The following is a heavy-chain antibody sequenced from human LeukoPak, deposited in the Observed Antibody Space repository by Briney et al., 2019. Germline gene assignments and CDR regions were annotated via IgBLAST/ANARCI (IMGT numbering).Heavy chain of an antibody. Sequence: SVKVSCKASGYTFTSYDINWVRQATGQGLEWMGRIIPIFGTANYAQKFQGRVTITTDESTSTAYMELSSLRSEDTAVYYCARDGIAAAGTFDYWGQGTLVTVSS. CDR3: ARDGIAAAGTFDY. CDR1: GYTFTSYD. V-gene: IGHV1-69*05. J-gene: IGHJ4*02. CDR2: IIPIFGTA. D-gene: IGHD6-13*01.